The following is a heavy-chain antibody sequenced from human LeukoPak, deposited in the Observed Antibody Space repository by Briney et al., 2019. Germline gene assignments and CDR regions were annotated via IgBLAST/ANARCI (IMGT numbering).Heavy chain of an antibody. CDR1: GFTFSSYG. CDR2: IRYDGSNK. V-gene: IGHV3-30*02. Sequence: GGSLRLSCAASGFTFSSYGMHWVRQAPGKGLEWVAFIRYDGSNKYYADSVKGRFTISRDSSKNTLYLQMNSLRAEDTAVYYCAKEYTSGPPAGWFDPWGQGTLVTVSS. CDR3: AKEYTSGPPAGWFDP. J-gene: IGHJ5*02. D-gene: IGHD6-19*01.